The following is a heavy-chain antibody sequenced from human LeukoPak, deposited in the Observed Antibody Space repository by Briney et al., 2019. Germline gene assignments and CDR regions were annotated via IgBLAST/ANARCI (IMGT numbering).Heavy chain of an antibody. CDR1: GGSFSGYY. V-gene: IGHV4-34*01. Sequence: SETLSLTCAVYGGSFSGYYWSWIRQPPGKGLEWIGEINHSGSTNYNPSLKSRVTISVDTSKNQFSLKLSSVTAADTAVYYCARLKYYDSTGYSPGYYMDVWGKGITVTVSS. D-gene: IGHD3-22*01. CDR3: ARLKYYDSTGYSPGYYMDV. CDR2: INHSGST. J-gene: IGHJ6*03.